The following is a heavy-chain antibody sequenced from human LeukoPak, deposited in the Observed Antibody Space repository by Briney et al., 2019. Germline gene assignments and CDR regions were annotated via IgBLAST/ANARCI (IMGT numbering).Heavy chain of an antibody. Sequence: ASVKVSCKASGFTITGYYMHWVRQAPGQGLEWMGWINPNSGGTKYAQKFQGRVTMTRDTSISTAYMELSSLRSDDTAVYYCARAGTVVTHFDYWGQGTLVTVSS. D-gene: IGHD4-23*01. CDR2: INPNSGGT. CDR3: ARAGTVVTHFDY. CDR1: GFTITGYY. V-gene: IGHV1-2*02. J-gene: IGHJ4*02.